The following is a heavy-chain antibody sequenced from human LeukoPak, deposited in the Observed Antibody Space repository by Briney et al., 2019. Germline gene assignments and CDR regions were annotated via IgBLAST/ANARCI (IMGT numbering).Heavy chain of an antibody. V-gene: IGHV4-59*01. Sequence: PGGSLRPSCAASGFTFDDYAMHWIRQPPGKGLEWIGYIYYSGNTNYNSSLKSRATISIHTSKTQFSLKLTSATAADTAMYYCTRSEGVFEPFKIWGQGTMVTVSS. CDR1: GFTFDDYA. J-gene: IGHJ3*02. D-gene: IGHD6-13*01. CDR2: IYYSGNT. CDR3: TRSEGVFEPFKI.